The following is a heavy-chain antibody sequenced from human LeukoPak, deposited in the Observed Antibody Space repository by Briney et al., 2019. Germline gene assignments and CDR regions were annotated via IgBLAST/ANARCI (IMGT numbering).Heavy chain of an antibody. V-gene: IGHV3-11*04. J-gene: IGHJ4*02. Sequence: PGGSLRLSCAESGFTVSSNYMSWVRQAPGKGLEWVSYVSSSGTTMYYADSVKGRFTISRDNAKNSLFLQMNSLRAEDAAVYYCARDILGYCYNWGQGTLVTVSS. CDR1: GFTVSSNY. CDR3: ARDILGYCYN. CDR2: VSSSGTTM.